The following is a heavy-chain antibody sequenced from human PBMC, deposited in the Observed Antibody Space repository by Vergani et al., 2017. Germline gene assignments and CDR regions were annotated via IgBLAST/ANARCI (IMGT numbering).Heavy chain of an antibody. CDR3: ARGTNSGWYYS. V-gene: IGHV4-34*01. D-gene: IGHD6-19*01. CDR1: GGSFSCFY. Sequence: QVQLQQWGAGLLKPSETLSLTCAVYGGSFSCFYWSWIRQPPGKGLEWIGEINHSGGTNYNPSLKSRVTISVDTSKNQFFLKLSSVTAADTAMYYCARGTNSGWYYSWGQGTLVTVSS. CDR2: INHSGGT. J-gene: IGHJ5*02.